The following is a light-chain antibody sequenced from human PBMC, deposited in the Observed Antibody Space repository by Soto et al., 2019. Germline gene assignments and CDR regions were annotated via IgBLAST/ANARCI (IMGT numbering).Light chain of an antibody. Sequence: VVLTQSPGTLSLSPWERATLSCRASQSVTNNYLAWYQQRPGLAPRLLIYGASTRATGIPARFSGSGSGTEFTLTISSLQSEDFEIYYCQQYNNWPITFGQGTRLEIK. CDR3: QQYNNWPIT. V-gene: IGKV3-15*01. CDR1: QSVTNN. J-gene: IGKJ5*01. CDR2: GAS.